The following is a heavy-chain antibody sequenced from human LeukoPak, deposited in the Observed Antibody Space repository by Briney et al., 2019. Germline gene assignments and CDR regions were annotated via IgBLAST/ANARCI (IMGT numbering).Heavy chain of an antibody. CDR1: GFSFGSYG. V-gene: IGHV3-48*03. CDR2: ISSSGSTI. CDR3: ARALYCSSTSCEFDY. Sequence: PGRSLRLSCAASGFSFGSYGIHWVRQAPGKGLEWVSYISSSGSTIYYADSVKGRFTISRDNAKNSLYLQMNSLRAEDTAVYYCARALYCSSTSCEFDYWGQGTLVTVSS. D-gene: IGHD2-2*01. J-gene: IGHJ4*02.